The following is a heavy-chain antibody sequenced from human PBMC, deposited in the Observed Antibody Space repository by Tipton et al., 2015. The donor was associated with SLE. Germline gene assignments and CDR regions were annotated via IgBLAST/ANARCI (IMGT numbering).Heavy chain of an antibody. CDR1: GFTFSNYA. V-gene: IGHV3-64*02. Sequence: SLRLSCAASGFTFSNYAMHWVRQAPGKGLEYVSAISSNGGSTYYADSVKGRFTISRDNSKNTLHLQMGSLRAEDMAVYYCARELSRELTFDIWGQGTMVTVSS. CDR2: ISSNGGST. CDR3: ARELSRELTFDI. J-gene: IGHJ3*02. D-gene: IGHD3-10*01.